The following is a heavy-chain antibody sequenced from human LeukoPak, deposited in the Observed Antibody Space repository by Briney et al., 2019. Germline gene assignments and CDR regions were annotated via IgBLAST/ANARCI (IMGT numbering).Heavy chain of an antibody. CDR3: ARFSYPGITGTLGDY. CDR1: GYSFTSYW. J-gene: IGHJ4*02. Sequence: PGESLKISCKGSGYSFTSYWIGWVRQMPGKGLEWMGIIYPGDSDTRYSPSFQGQVTISADKSISTAYLQWSSLKASDTAMYYCARFSYPGITGTLGDYWGQGTLVTVSS. CDR2: IYPGDSDT. D-gene: IGHD1-7*01. V-gene: IGHV5-51*01.